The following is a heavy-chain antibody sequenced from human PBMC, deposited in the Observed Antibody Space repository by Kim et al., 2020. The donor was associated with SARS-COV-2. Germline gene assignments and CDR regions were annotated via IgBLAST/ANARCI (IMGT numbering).Heavy chain of an antibody. CDR2: MSYDGSKK. D-gene: IGHD3-10*01. Sequence: GGSLRLSCAAFGFSLSRHAMHWVRQAPGKGLEWVVVMSYDGSKKHYADSVKGRFNISRDNSKYTVYLQMNSLRVEDTALYYCARDSVDSGSYLDYWGQGT. V-gene: IGHV3-30*04. CDR1: GFSLSRHA. J-gene: IGHJ4*02. CDR3: ARDSVDSGSYLDY.